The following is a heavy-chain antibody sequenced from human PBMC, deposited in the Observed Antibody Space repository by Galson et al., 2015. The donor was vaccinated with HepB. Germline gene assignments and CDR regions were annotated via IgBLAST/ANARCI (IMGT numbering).Heavy chain of an antibody. D-gene: IGHD5-12*01. J-gene: IGHJ6*02. V-gene: IGHV3-30*04. CDR3: ARQNTRCGYDCYYYGMDV. CDR1: GFTFSSYA. Sequence: SLRLSCAASGFTFSSYAMHWVRQAPGKGLEWVAVISYDGSNKYYADSVKGRFTISRDNSKNTLYLQMNSLRAEDTAVYYCARQNTRCGYDCYYYGMDVWGQGTTVTVSS. CDR2: ISYDGSNK.